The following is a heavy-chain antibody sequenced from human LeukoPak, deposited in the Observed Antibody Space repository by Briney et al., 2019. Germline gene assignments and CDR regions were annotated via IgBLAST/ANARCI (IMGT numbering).Heavy chain of an antibody. D-gene: IGHD2-15*01. CDR1: GFTVSSNY. Sequence: GGSLRLSCAASGFTVSSNYMSWVRQAPGKGLEWVSVIYSGGSTYYADSVKGRFTISRDNSKNTLYLQMNSLRAEDTAVYYCARYCSGGSYYLGFDAFDIWGQGTMVTVSS. V-gene: IGHV3-53*01. CDR3: ARYCSGGSYYLGFDAFDI. CDR2: IYSGGST. J-gene: IGHJ3*02.